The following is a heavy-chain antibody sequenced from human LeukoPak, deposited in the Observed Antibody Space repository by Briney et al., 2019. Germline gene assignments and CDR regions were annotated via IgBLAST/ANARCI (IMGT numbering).Heavy chain of an antibody. D-gene: IGHD5-12*01. CDR1: GFTFSDYY. CDR3: ARDPSGYSGYDRSYYFDY. J-gene: IGHJ4*02. CDR2: ISSSGSTI. V-gene: IGHV3-11*01. Sequence: PGGSLRLSCAASGFTFSDYYVSWIRQAPGKGLEWVSYISSSGSTIYYADSVKGRFTISRVNAKNSLYLQMNSLRAEDTAVYYCARDPSGYSGYDRSYYFDYWGQGTLVTVSS.